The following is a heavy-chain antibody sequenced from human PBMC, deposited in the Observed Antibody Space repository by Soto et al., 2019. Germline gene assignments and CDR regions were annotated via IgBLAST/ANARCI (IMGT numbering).Heavy chain of an antibody. Sequence: SETLSLTCTVSGGSISSVGYYWGWLRQPPGKGLEWIGSIYSSGITYYNPSLKSRVTMSVDTSKSQFSLKLNSVTAADTAVYYCARHSVEYVTMVRGLSRRWFDPWGQGTLVTVSS. CDR3: ARHSVEYVTMVRGLSRRWFDP. CDR2: IYSSGIT. CDR1: GGSISSVGYY. J-gene: IGHJ5*02. D-gene: IGHD3-10*01. V-gene: IGHV4-39*01.